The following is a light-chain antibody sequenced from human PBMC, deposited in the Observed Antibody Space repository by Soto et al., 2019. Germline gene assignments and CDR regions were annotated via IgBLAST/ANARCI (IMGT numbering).Light chain of an antibody. V-gene: IGLV2-14*01. J-gene: IGLJ1*01. CDR3: SSYTSSITHV. Sequence: QPVRNQPGSGNGSHGQSITISCTGTSSDVGGYNYVSWHQQHPGKAPKLLIYDVSSRPSGVSNRFSASKSGNTASLTISGLQAEDEADYYCSSYTSSITHVFGTGTKFTV. CDR1: SSDVGGYNY. CDR2: DVS.